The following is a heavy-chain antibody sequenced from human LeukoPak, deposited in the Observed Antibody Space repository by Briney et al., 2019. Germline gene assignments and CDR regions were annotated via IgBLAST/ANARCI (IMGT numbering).Heavy chain of an antibody. D-gene: IGHD5-18*01. CDR3: ARGIGYGNFDY. Sequence: SVKVSCKAPGGTFSSYAISWVRQAPGQGLEWMGGIIPIFGTANYAQKFQGRVTITADESTSTAYMELSSLRSEDTTVYYCARGIGYGNFDYWGQGTLVTVSS. CDR1: GGTFSSYA. J-gene: IGHJ4*02. CDR2: IIPIFGTA. V-gene: IGHV1-69*01.